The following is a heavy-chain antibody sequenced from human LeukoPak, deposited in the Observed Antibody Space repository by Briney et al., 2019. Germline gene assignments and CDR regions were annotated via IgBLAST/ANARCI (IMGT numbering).Heavy chain of an antibody. V-gene: IGHV4-30-4*01. CDR2: IYYSGST. CDR3: GGFGVVIGSNWFDP. D-gene: IGHD3-3*01. CDR1: GSISXXDYY. J-gene: IGHJ5*02. Sequence: GSISXXDYYWSWIRQPPGKGLEWIGYIYYSGSTYYNPSLKSRVTISVDTSKNQFSLKLSSVTAADTAVYYCGGFGVVIGSNWFDPWGQGTLVTVSS.